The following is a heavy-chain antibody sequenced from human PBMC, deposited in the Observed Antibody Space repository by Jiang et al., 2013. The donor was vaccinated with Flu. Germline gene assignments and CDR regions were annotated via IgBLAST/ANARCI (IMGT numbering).Heavy chain of an antibody. V-gene: IGHV3-23*01. D-gene: IGHD1-26*01. CDR2: ISGSGGST. J-gene: IGHJ4*02. CDR3: AKDHYSGSYADFDY. Sequence: SYAMSWVRQAPGKGLEWVSAISGSGGSTYYADSVKGRFTISRDNSKNTLYLQMNSLRAEDTAVYYCAKDHYSGSYADFDYWGQGTLVTVSS. CDR1: SYA.